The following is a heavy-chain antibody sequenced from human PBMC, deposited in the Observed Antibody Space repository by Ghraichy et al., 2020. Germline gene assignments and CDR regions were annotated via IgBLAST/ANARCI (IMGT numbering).Heavy chain of an antibody. V-gene: IGHV4-34*01. J-gene: IGHJ4*02. CDR1: GGSFSDSY. D-gene: IGHD2-21*02. Sequence: SETLSLTCTFFGGSFSDSYRVWLRQPPGKGPEWIGEIQPGGSVYYNPSLKGRVDISIDTSNRQFYLRLTSVTAADTAVYYCARGEDSRKTAFWGQGAQVTVSS. CDR2: IQPGGSV. CDR3: ARGEDSRKTAF.